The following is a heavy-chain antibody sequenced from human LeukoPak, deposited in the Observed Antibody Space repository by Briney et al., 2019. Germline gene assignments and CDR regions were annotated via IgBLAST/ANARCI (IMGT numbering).Heavy chain of an antibody. CDR3: AKARPDYGKPFDL. CDR1: GFTFSSYS. J-gene: IGHJ4*02. D-gene: IGHD4-17*01. V-gene: IGHV3-48*01. CDR2: ISSSSSTI. Sequence: GGSLRLSCAASGFTFSSYSMNWVRQAPGKGLEWVSYISSSSSTIYYADSVKGRFTISRDNSKNTLYLQMNSLRVEDTAVYYCAKARPDYGKPFDLWGQGTLVTVSS.